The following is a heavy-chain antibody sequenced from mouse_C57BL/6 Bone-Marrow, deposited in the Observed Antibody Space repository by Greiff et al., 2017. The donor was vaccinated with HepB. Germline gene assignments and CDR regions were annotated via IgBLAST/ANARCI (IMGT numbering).Heavy chain of an antibody. V-gene: IGHV1-18*01. CDR2: INPNNGGT. Sequence: EVQLQQSGPELVKPGASVKIPCKASGYTFTDYNMDWVKQSHGKSLEWIGDINPNNGGTIYNQKFKGKATLTVDTSSSTAYMELRSLTSEDTAVYYCARGGLLLRGLFDYWGQGTTLTVSS. D-gene: IGHD1-1*01. J-gene: IGHJ2*01. CDR3: ARGGLLLRGLFDY. CDR1: GYTFTDYN.